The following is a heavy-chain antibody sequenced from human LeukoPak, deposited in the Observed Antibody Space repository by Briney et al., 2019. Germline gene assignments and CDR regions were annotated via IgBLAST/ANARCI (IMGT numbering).Heavy chain of an antibody. CDR2: VYYSGSA. D-gene: IGHD3-10*01. CDR3: ARHEAHGSGLIDY. CDR1: GGSFSGYY. Sequence: SETLSLTCAVYGGSFSGYYWGWIRQPPGKGLEWIGRVYYSGSAYYNPSLKSRVTISVDTSKNQFSLNLRSVTAADTAVYHCARHEAHGSGLIDYWGQGTLVTVSS. J-gene: IGHJ4*02. V-gene: IGHV4-34*01.